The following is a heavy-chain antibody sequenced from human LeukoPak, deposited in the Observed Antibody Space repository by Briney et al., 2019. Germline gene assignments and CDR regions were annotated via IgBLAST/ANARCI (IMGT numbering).Heavy chain of an antibody. D-gene: IGHD4-17*01. J-gene: IGHJ4*02. V-gene: IGHV4-59*08. CDR2: IYYSGNT. Sequence: SETLSLTCTVSGGSISYHYWSWIRQPPGKGLEWVGYIYYSGNTNYNPSLKSRVTISVDTSKNQFSLKLYSVTAADTAVYYCVRHDGDYVFDYWGQGTVVTVSS. CDR3: VRHDGDYVFDY. CDR1: GGSISYHY.